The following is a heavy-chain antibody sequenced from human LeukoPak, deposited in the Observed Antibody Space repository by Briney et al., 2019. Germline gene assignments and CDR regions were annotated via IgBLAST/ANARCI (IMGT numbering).Heavy chain of an antibody. V-gene: IGHV3-30*18. D-gene: IGHD2-2*01. CDR2: ISYDGSNK. CDR1: GFTFSSYG. J-gene: IGHJ6*03. CDR3: AKGRGSAYCSSTSCHVRYYYYYMDV. Sequence: GGSLRLSCAASGFTFSSYGMHWVRQAPGKGLEWVAVISYDGSNKYYADSVKGRFTISRDNSKNTLYLQMNSLRAEDTAVYYCAKGRGSAYCSSTSCHVRYYYYYMDVWGKGTTVTVSS.